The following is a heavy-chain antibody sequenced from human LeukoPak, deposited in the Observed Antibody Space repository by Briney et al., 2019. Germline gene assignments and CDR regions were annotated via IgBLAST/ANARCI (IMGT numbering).Heavy chain of an antibody. CDR1: GFTFSDYY. CDR3: ARGLSGSYFDAFDI. D-gene: IGHD1-26*01. V-gene: IGHV3-11*01. Sequence: GGSLRLSCAASGFTFSDYYMSWIRQAPGKGLEWVSYISSSGSTIYYADSVKGRFTISRDNAKNPLYLQMNSLRAEDTAVYYCARGLSGSYFDAFDIWGQGTMVTVSS. CDR2: ISSSGSTI. J-gene: IGHJ3*02.